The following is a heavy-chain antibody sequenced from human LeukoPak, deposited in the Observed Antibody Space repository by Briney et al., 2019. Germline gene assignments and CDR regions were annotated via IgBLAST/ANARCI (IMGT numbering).Heavy chain of an antibody. CDR1: GFTFSSYG. D-gene: IGHD6-13*01. Sequence: GGSLRLSCAASGFTFSSYGMHWVRQAPGKGLEWAAFIRYDGSNKYYADSVKGRFTISRDNSKNTLYLQMNSLRAEDTAVYYCAKSEAAGTTFWYFDYWGQGTLVTVSS. CDR3: AKSEAAGTTFWYFDY. J-gene: IGHJ4*02. CDR2: IRYDGSNK. V-gene: IGHV3-30*02.